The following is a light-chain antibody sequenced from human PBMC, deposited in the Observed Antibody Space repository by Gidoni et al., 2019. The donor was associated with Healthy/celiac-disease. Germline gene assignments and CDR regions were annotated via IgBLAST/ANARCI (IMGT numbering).Light chain of an antibody. V-gene: IGLV2-14*03. Sequence: QSALTQPAPVSGSPGQSIPISCTGTSSDVGGYNDVSWYQQHPGKAPKLMIYDVSNRPSGVSNRFSGSKSGNTASLTISGLQAEDEADYYCSSYTSSSTYVFGTGTKVTVL. CDR1: SSDVGGYND. J-gene: IGLJ1*01. CDR3: SSYTSSSTYV. CDR2: DVS.